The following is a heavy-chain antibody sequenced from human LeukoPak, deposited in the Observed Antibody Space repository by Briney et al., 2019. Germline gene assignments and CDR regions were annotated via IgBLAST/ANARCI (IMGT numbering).Heavy chain of an antibody. CDR2: ISGRDCTT. D-gene: IGHD3-10*01. J-gene: IGHJ4*02. CDR1: GFTFSSHA. CDR3: AQDGFGSGGIALLWFAN. V-gene: IGHV3-23*01. Sequence: GGSRRLSCAASGFTFSSHAMSWVRQAPGKGLEWVSVISGRDCTTKYADSVKGRFTISSESSKNTVYLQMNSLRVEDTAVYYCAQDGFGSGGIALLWFANWGQGTQITVSP.